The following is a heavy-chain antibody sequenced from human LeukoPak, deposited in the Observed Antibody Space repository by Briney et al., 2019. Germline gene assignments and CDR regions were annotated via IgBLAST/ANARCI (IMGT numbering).Heavy chain of an antibody. D-gene: IGHD3-22*01. V-gene: IGHV3-23*01. CDR2: ISGSGGST. J-gene: IGHJ4*02. CDR3: AKGPPPPYYYDSSGYYY. CDR1: GFTFSSYA. Sequence: GGSLRLSCAASGFTFSSYAMSWVRQAPGKGLEWVSAISGSGGSTYYADSVKGRFTISRDNSKNTLYLQMNSLRAEDTAVYYCAKGPPPPYYYDSSGYYYWGQGTLVTVSS.